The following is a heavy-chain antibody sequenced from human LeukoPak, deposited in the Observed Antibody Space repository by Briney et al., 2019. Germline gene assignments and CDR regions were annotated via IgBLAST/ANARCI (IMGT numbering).Heavy chain of an antibody. V-gene: IGHV1-18*01. D-gene: IGHD3-16*01. CDR1: GYTFTNYG. CDR3: ARDPYVLSRRLHAFDI. CDR2: ISADNGNT. J-gene: IGHJ3*02. Sequence: ASVKVSCKASGYTFTNYGISWVRQAPGQGLEWMGWISADNGNTDYAQNIQGRVTITADESTSTAYMELSSLRSEDTAVYYCARDPYVLSRRLHAFDIWGQGTMVTVSS.